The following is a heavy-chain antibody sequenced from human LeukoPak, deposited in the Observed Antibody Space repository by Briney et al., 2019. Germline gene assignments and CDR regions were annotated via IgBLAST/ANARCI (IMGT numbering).Heavy chain of an antibody. CDR1: GGSISSYY. Sequence: SETLSLTCTVSGGSISSYYWSWIRQPPGKGLEWIGYIYYSGSTYYNPSLQSRVTISVDTSKNQFSLKLSSVTAADTAMYYCARRVGRWFGERAYYYNYMDVWGKGTTVTISS. CDR3: ARRVGRWFGERAYYYNYMDV. CDR2: IYYSGST. J-gene: IGHJ6*03. V-gene: IGHV4-59*08. D-gene: IGHD3-10*01.